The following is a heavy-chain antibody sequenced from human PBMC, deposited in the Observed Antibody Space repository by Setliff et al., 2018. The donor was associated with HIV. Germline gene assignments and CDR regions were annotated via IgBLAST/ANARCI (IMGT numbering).Heavy chain of an antibody. CDR1: GGSISSGGYS. V-gene: IGHV4-30-2*01. J-gene: IGHJ6*02. Sequence: LSLTCAVSGGSISSGGYSWSWIRQPPGKGLEWIGYIYHSGSTYSNPSLKSRVTISVDTSKSQFTLNLNSVTAADAAVYYCTGPAMAAAGPLEYYYYYGMDVRGQGTTVTVSS. D-gene: IGHD6-13*01. CDR2: IYHSGST. CDR3: TGPAMAAAGPLEYYYYYGMDV.